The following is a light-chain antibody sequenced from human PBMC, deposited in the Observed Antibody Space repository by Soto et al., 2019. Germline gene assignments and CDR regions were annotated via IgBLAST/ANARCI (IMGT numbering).Light chain of an antibody. CDR1: QDISNR. CDR2: DAS. J-gene: IGKJ4*01. V-gene: IGKV1-33*01. CDR3: QQYVNLVT. Sequence: IQMTQSPSSLSASVGDRVTITCQASQDISNRLNWYQQKPGKAPKLLINDASNLEAGVPSRFSGSGSVTDFTFTISSLQPEDIATYYCQQYVNLVTFGGGTKLEIK.